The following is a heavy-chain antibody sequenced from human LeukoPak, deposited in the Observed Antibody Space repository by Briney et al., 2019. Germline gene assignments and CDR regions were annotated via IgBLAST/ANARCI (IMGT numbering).Heavy chain of an antibody. J-gene: IGHJ2*01. V-gene: IGHV3-9*01. CDR1: GFTFDDHS. Sequence: GGSLRLSCVVSGFTFDDHSMHWVRQAPGKGLEWVSGISWSSGTLGYADSVKGRFTISRDNSKNTLYLQMNNLRVADTAVYFCAKDAKASFVRGQLPNWHFDRWDRGTLVTVSS. CDR3: AKDAKASFVRGQLPNWHFDR. D-gene: IGHD3-10*01. CDR2: ISWSSGTL.